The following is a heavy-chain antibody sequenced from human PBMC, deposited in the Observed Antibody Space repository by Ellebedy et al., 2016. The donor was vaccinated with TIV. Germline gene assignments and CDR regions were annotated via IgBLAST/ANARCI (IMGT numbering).Heavy chain of an antibody. CDR1: GYTFTGYY. Sequence: ASVKVSCKASGYTFTGYYMHWVRQAPGQGLEWMGGIIPIFGTANYAQKFQGRVTITADESTSTAYMELSSLRSEDTAVYYCAREARYYDILTGHAFDIWGQGTMVTVSS. D-gene: IGHD3-9*01. J-gene: IGHJ3*02. CDR3: AREARYYDILTGHAFDI. CDR2: IIPIFGTA. V-gene: IGHV1-69*13.